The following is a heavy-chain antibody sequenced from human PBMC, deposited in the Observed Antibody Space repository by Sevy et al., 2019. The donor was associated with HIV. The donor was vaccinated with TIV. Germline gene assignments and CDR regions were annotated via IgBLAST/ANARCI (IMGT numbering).Heavy chain of an antibody. V-gene: IGHV3-30*02. CDR3: ASDILTGSDY. Sequence: GGSLRLPCAASGFTFSSYGMHWVRQAPGKRLEWVAFIWYDGSDKYYADSVKGRFAISRDNSKNTLYLQMNTLRIEDTAVYYCASDILTGSDYWGQGTLVTVSS. D-gene: IGHD3-9*01. CDR1: GFTFSSYG. CDR2: IWYDGSDK. J-gene: IGHJ4*02.